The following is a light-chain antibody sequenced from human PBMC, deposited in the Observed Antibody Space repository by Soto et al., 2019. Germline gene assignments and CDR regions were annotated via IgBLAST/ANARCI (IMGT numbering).Light chain of an antibody. Sequence: EILLTQSPATLSVSRGERATLSCRASQSVSSNLTWYPHRPGQDPRLLTYGGSTRATGIPDMFSDSGSGTEVALTISRLEPEDLAVYICQHYGYPQWTCGPVTKV. CDR3: QHYGYPQWT. CDR1: QSVSSN. J-gene: IGKJ1*01. V-gene: IGKV3D-15*01. CDR2: GGS.